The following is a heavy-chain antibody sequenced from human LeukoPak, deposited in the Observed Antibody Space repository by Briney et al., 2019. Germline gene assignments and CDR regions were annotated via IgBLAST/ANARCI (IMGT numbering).Heavy chain of an antibody. J-gene: IGHJ6*02. Sequence: GGSLRLSCAASGFTFDDYAMHSVRQAPGKGLEWVSLISGDGGSTYYADSVKVRFTISRDSSENSLYLQMNSLRTEDTALYYCAKDYCSGGSCYLDGMDVWGQGTTVTVSS. D-gene: IGHD2-15*01. V-gene: IGHV3-43*02. CDR2: ISGDGGST. CDR3: AKDYCSGGSCYLDGMDV. CDR1: GFTFDDYA.